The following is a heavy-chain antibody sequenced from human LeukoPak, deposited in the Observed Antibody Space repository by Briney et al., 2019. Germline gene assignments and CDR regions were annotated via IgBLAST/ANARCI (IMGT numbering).Heavy chain of an antibody. Sequence: PGGSLRLSCAASGFTFDDFGIHWLRQAPRKGLEWVALISGDGSNTYYADFVKGRFIISRDNNRNSLYLQMDSLRTEDTAFYYCAKDSRYSSGWYGGFDYWGQGTLVTVSS. CDR2: ISGDGSNT. D-gene: IGHD6-19*01. CDR1: GFTFDDFG. CDR3: AKDSRYSSGWYGGFDY. V-gene: IGHV3-43*02. J-gene: IGHJ4*02.